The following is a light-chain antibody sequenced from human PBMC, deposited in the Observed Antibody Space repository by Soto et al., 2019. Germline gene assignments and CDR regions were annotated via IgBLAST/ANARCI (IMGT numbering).Light chain of an antibody. V-gene: IGKV3-15*01. CDR3: QQYHHRWT. CDR2: GAS. CDR1: QSVSSN. J-gene: IGKJ1*01. Sequence: IDMAQSPATLSGSGWERGTLSCRASQSVSSNLVWYQQKPGQAPRLLIYGASTRVTGIPARFSGSGSGTAFTLTISSLPSEDFVLYYCQQYHHRWTFGQGTKVDIK.